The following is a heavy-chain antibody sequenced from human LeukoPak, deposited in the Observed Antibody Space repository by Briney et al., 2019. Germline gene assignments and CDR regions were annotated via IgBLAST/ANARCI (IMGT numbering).Heavy chain of an antibody. CDR1: GFTFSSYA. J-gene: IGHJ4*02. V-gene: IGHV3-23*01. CDR3: TRDKDWIFYDW. Sequence: GGSLRLSCAASGFTFSSYAMSWVRQAPGKGLEWVSAISGSGGSTYYADSVKGRFTISRDNAKNTLYLQMDSLRAEDTALYYCTRDKDWIFYDWWGQGTLVTVSS. CDR2: ISGSGGST. D-gene: IGHD3/OR15-3a*01.